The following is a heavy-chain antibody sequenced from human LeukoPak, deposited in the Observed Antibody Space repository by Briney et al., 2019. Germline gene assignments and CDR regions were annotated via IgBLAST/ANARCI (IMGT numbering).Heavy chain of an antibody. CDR1: GSTFDDNG. CDR2: ISGDGGST. D-gene: IGHD5-12*01. V-gene: IGHV3-43*02. CDR3: AKETPGGYDCPV. J-gene: IGHJ1*01. Sequence: PGGCPSLACSASGSTFDDNGMRWGRQAPGKGLEWVSLISGDGGSTYYADSVKGRFTVSRDNSKNSLSLQMNSLRTEDTAFYYCAKETPGGYDCPVWGGGTGVTVSS.